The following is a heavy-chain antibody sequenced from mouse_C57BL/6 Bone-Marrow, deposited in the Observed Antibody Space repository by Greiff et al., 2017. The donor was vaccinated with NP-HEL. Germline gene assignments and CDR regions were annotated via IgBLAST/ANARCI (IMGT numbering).Heavy chain of an antibody. Sequence: QVQLQQSGAELARPGASVKLSCKASGYTFTSYGISWVKQRTGQGLEWIGEIYPRSGNTYYNEKFKGKATLTADKSSSTAYMELRSLTSEDSAVYFGARGDGTQFAYWGQGTLVTVSA. D-gene: IGHD2-1*01. V-gene: IGHV1-81*01. CDR3: ARGDGTQFAY. CDR2: IYPRSGNT. CDR1: GYTFTSYG. J-gene: IGHJ3*01.